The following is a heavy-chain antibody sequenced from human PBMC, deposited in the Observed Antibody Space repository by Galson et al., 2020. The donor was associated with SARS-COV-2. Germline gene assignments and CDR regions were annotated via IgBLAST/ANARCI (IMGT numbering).Heavy chain of an antibody. V-gene: IGHV3-33*06. Sequence: QLGESLKISCAASRFNFSNYGIHWVRQAPGKGLEWVAVIWYDGSIKYYADSVKGRFTISRDNSKNTLYLQMNSLRAEDTAVYYCAKDQGIVARRRYYNYGMDVWGQGTTVAVSS. CDR3: AKDQGIVARRRYYNYGMDV. J-gene: IGHJ6*02. CDR1: RFNFSNYG. D-gene: IGHD6-6*01. CDR2: IWYDGSIK.